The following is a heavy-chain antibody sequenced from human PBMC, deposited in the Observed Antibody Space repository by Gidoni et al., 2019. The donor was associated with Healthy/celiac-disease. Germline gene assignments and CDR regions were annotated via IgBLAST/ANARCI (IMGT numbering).Heavy chain of an antibody. Sequence: QVQLQESGPGLVKPSETLSLTCTVSGGPISSYYWSWIRQPDGKGLEWIGRIYTSGSTNSNPSRKSRVTMSVDTSKNQFSLKLSSVTAADTAVYYCAREGGYYDSSGYYDYGMDVWGQGTTVTVSS. CDR1: GGPISSYY. CDR3: AREGGYYDSSGYYDYGMDV. J-gene: IGHJ6*02. V-gene: IGHV4-4*07. CDR2: IYTSGST. D-gene: IGHD3-22*01.